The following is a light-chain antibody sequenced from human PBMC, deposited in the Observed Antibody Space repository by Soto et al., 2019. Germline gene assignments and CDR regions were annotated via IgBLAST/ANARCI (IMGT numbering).Light chain of an antibody. CDR2: GAS. Sequence: EVVLTQSPSTLSLSPGERATLSCRASQLIGSSYLAWYQQKPGQAPRLLIYGASSRATGIPDRFIGGGSGTDVSLTISRLDPADFAVYYCQQYSSSPITFGQGTRLEIK. J-gene: IGKJ5*01. CDR3: QQYSSSPIT. V-gene: IGKV3-20*01. CDR1: QLIGSSY.